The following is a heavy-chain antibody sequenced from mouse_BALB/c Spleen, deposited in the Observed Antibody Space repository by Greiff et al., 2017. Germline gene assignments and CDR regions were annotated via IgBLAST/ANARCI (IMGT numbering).Heavy chain of an antibody. J-gene: IGHJ3*01. CDR2: ISYSGST. CDR3: ARGYYGNFWAY. CDR1: GYSITSDYA. Sequence: EVQRVESGPGLVKPSQSLSLTCTVTGYSITSDYAWNWIRQFPGNKLEWMGYISYSGSTSYNPSLKSRISITRDTSKNQFFLQLNSVTTEDTATYYCARGYYGNFWAYWGQGTLVTVSA. D-gene: IGHD2-1*01. V-gene: IGHV3-2*02.